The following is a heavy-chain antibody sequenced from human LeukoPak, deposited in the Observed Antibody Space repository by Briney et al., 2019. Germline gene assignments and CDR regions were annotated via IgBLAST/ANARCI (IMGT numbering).Heavy chain of an antibody. D-gene: IGHD6-25*01. J-gene: IGHJ6*02. CDR2: INPSGGST. Sequence: ASVKVSCKASGYTFTSYYIHWVRQAPGQGLEWMGIINPSGGSTSYAQKFQGRVTMTRDTSTSTVYMELSSLRSEDTAVYYCAGSSVPLIDYYYGMDVWGQGTTVTVSS. CDR3: AGSSVPLIDYYYGMDV. CDR1: GYTFTSYY. V-gene: IGHV1-46*01.